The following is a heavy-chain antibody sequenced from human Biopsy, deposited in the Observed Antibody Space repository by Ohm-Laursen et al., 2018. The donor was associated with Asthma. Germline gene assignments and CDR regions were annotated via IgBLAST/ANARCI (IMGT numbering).Heavy chain of an antibody. Sequence: TTQTLTLTCSFSGFSLSSSGANVNWIRQPPGKALEWLARIDWEEDKFYGTSLRTRLTISKGSSEDQVVLTMTNMGPVDTATYYCTRHNDYWGPGILVTVSS. CDR2: IDWEEDK. CDR1: GFSLSSSGAN. V-gene: IGHV2-70*04. J-gene: IGHJ4*02. D-gene: IGHD1-14*01. CDR3: TRHNDY.